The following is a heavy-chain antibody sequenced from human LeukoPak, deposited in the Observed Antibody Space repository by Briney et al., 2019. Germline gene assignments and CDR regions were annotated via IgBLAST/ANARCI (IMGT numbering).Heavy chain of an antibody. D-gene: IGHD5-12*01. J-gene: IGHJ3*02. CDR1: GGSISSSSYY. Sequence: SETLSLTCTVSGGSISSSSYYWGWIRQPPGKGLEWIGSIYYSGSTYYNPSLKSRVTISVDTSKNQFSLKLSSVTAADTAVYYCARDRMATTNAFDIWGQGTMVTVSS. CDR3: ARDRMATTNAFDI. CDR2: IYYSGST. V-gene: IGHV4-39*07.